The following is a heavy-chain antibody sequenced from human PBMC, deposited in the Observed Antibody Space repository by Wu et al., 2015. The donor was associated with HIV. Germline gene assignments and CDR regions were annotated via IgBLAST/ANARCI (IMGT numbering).Heavy chain of an antibody. D-gene: IGHD2-2*02. CDR1: GFVFITYG. CDR3: ARSVALWKDHYTRGGFDV. V-gene: IGHV1-8*02. CDR2: INPNSGNS. Sequence: QVQLVQSGDEVKKPGASVKVSCKTSGFVFITYGIGWVRQAPGQGLEWMGWINPNSGNSGSAQEFQGRLTMTTIPSRNTAYMELYSLTSEDAGIYFCARSVALWKDHYTRGGFDVWGQGTTVSVSS. J-gene: IGHJ6*02.